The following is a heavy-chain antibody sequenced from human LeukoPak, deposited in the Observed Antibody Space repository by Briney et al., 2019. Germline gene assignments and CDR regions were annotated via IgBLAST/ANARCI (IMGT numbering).Heavy chain of an antibody. J-gene: IGHJ5*02. Sequence: ASVKVSCKASGYTFTSYGITWVRQAPGQGLEWVGWISAYNGNTNYAQKLQGRVTMTTDTSTSTAYMELRSLRSDDTAVYYCARGVNYYDSSGYYYQGRFDPWGQGTLVTVSS. CDR2: ISAYNGNT. CDR1: GYTFTSYG. V-gene: IGHV1-18*01. D-gene: IGHD3-22*01. CDR3: ARGVNYYDSSGYYYQGRFDP.